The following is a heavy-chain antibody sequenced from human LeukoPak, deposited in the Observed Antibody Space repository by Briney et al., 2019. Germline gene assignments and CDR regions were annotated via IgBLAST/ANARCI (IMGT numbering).Heavy chain of an antibody. CDR1: GFTFNNYG. V-gene: IGHV3-23*01. Sequence: PGGSLRLSCAASGFTFNNYGMSWVRQAPGKGLEWVSAISGSADNTYYVDSVKGRFTISRDNSRNTLYLQMNSLRAEDAAIYYCAKGSITMTYFDSWGQGTLVTVSS. J-gene: IGHJ4*02. CDR2: ISGSADNT. CDR3: AKGSITMTYFDS. D-gene: IGHD3-22*01.